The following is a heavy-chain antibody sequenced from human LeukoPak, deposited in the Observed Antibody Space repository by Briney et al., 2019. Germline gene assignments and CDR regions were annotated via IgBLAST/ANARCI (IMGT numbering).Heavy chain of an antibody. CDR1: GFTFSSYG. D-gene: IGHD6-19*01. CDR2: IRYDGSNK. CDR3: AKDEAPYSSGWLDY. V-gene: IGHV3-30*02. Sequence: PGGSLRLSCAASGFTFSSYGMHWVRQAPGKGLEWVAFIRYDGSNKYYADSVKGRFTISRDNSKNTLYLQMNSLRAEDTAVYYCAKDEAPYSSGWLDYWGQGTLVTVSS. J-gene: IGHJ4*02.